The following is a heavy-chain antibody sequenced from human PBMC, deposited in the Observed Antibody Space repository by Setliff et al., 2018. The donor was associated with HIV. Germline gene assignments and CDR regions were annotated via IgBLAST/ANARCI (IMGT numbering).Heavy chain of an antibody. CDR1: RFTFSNHW. V-gene: IGHV3-7*01. J-gene: IGHJ3*02. Sequence: AASRFTFSNHWMTWVRQAPGKGLEWVANINPDGSAKIYLDSVRGRFTISRDNAKNSLYLQMNSLRAEDTALYYCARVDATDEAFGMWGQGTMVTVSS. CDR2: INPDGSAK. CDR3: ARVDATDEAFGM.